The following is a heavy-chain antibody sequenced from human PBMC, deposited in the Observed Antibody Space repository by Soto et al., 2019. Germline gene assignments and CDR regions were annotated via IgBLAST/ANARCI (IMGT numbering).Heavy chain of an antibody. Sequence: SETLSLTCTVSGGSISSYYWSWIRQPPGKGLEWIGYIYYSGSTNYNPSLKSRVTISVDTSKNQFSLKLSSVTAADTAVYYCARQAGYCSGGSCYSGNDYYYYMDVWGKGTTVTVSS. CDR1: GGSISSYY. J-gene: IGHJ6*03. V-gene: IGHV4-59*08. CDR2: IYYSGST. CDR3: ARQAGYCSGGSCYSGNDYYYYMDV. D-gene: IGHD2-15*01.